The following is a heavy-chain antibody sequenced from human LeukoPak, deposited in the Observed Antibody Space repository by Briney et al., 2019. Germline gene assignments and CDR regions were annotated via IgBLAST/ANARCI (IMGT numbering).Heavy chain of an antibody. V-gene: IGHV3-66*02. CDR2: IYSGGST. CDR1: GFTFSSNY. Sequence: GGSLRLSCAASGFTFSSNYMSWVRQAPGKGLEWVSVIYSGGSTYYADSVKGRFTISRDNSKNTLYLQMNSLRAEDTAVYYCARLRFLEWLLEYYFDYWGQGTLVTVSS. D-gene: IGHD3-3*01. CDR3: ARLRFLEWLLEYYFDY. J-gene: IGHJ4*02.